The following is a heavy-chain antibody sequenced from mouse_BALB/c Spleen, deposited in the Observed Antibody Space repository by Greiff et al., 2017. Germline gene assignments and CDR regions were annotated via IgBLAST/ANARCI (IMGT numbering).Heavy chain of an antibody. Sequence: EVKLMESGGGLVKPGGSLKLSCAASGFTFSSYAMSWVRQTPEKRLEWVATISSGGSYTYYPDSVKGRFTISRDNAKNTLYLQMSSLRSEDTAMYYCARPSYDYGGLDWGQGTTLTVSS. CDR1: GFTFSSYA. CDR3: ARPSYDYGGLD. D-gene: IGHD2-4*01. V-gene: IGHV5-9-3*01. J-gene: IGHJ2*01. CDR2: ISSGGSYT.